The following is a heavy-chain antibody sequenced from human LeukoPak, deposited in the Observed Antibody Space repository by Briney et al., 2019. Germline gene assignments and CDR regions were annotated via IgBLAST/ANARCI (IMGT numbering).Heavy chain of an antibody. J-gene: IGHJ6*03. Sequence: SETLSLTCTVSGGSISSYYWSWIRQPPGKGLEWIGYIYTSGSTNYNPSLKSRVTISVDTSKNQFSLKLSSVTAADTAVYYCARLGFGDDSSGYYYRSGTRYSMDVWGKGTTVTVSS. V-gene: IGHV4-4*09. D-gene: IGHD3-22*01. CDR1: GGSISSYY. CDR2: IYTSGST. CDR3: ARLGFGDDSSGYYYRSGTRYSMDV.